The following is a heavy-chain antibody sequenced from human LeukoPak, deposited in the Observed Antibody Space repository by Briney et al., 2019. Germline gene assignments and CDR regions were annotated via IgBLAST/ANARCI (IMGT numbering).Heavy chain of an antibody. D-gene: IGHD1-26*01. Sequence: GLEWVSAISGSGGSTYYAASVKGRFTISRDNSKNTLYLQMNSLRAEDTAVYYCAKWEADYWGQGTLVTVSS. J-gene: IGHJ4*02. V-gene: IGHV3-23*01. CDR2: ISGSGGST. CDR3: AKWEADY.